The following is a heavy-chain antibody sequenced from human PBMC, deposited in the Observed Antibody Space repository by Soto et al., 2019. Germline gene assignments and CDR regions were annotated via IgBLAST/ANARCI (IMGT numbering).Heavy chain of an antibody. D-gene: IGHD3-16*01. CDR2: INTYNGNT. V-gene: IGHV1-18*01. CDR1: GFSFTDYS. J-gene: IGHJ4*02. CDR3: TVDWGMATTGKVDD. Sequence: QVQLVQSGAEVKKPGASVKVSCKAFGFSFTDYSISWVRQAPGQALEWMGWINTYNGNTNYAQIFQSRVTMTRNTSTSKAYMELRSLRSDDRAVYYCTVDWGMATTGKVDDWGKGTLVTVSS.